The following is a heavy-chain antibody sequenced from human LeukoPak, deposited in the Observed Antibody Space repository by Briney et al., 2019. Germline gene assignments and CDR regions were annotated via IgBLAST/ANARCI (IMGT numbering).Heavy chain of an antibody. V-gene: IGHV1-69*01. CDR1: GGTFSSYA. Sequence: ASVKVSCKASGGTFSSYAISWVRQAPGQGLEWVGGIIPIFGTANYAQKFQGRVTITADESTSTAYMELSSLRSEDTAVYYCASGIVVVPAARDYYYYYMDVWGKGTTVTVSS. D-gene: IGHD2-2*01. J-gene: IGHJ6*03. CDR2: IIPIFGTA. CDR3: ASGIVVVPAARDYYYYYMDV.